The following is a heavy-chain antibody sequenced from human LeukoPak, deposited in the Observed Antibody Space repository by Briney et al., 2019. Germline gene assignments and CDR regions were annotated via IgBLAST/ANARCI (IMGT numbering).Heavy chain of an antibody. Sequence: GGSLSLSCAVSGFTNSNYAISWVRQAPGQGLEWVSSISGSGANTYYADSVKGRFTISRDNSKNMLYLQMNRLRIDDTAVYYCAKDRNYHGSGRGEDYWGQGTLVTVSS. CDR1: GFTNSNYA. CDR2: ISGSGANT. CDR3: AKDRNYHGSGRGEDY. D-gene: IGHD3-10*01. J-gene: IGHJ4*02. V-gene: IGHV3-23*01.